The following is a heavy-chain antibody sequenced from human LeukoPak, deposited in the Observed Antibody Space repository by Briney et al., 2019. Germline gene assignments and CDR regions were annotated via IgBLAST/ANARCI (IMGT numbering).Heavy chain of an antibody. Sequence: GRSLIPSCAVSGLSFSNYWRGWVRQAPGKGLVCVSRINSDGSTTTYADSVEGRFTISRDNAKNTLYLQMNRLSAEDSALYYCARIRESLGLGAFDSWVQGTMVTVPS. V-gene: IGHV3-74*03. CDR1: GLSFSNYW. J-gene: IGHJ3*02. D-gene: IGHD7-27*01. CDR2: INSDGSTT. CDR3: ARIRESLGLGAFDS.